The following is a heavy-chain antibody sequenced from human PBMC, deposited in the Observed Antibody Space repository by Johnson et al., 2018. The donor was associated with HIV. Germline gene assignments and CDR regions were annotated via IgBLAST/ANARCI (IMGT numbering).Heavy chain of an antibody. CDR1: GFTFSSYG. CDR2: ISYDGSNK. J-gene: IGHJ3*02. Sequence: QVQLVESGGGVVQPGGSLRLSCAASGFTFSSYGMHWVRQAPGKGLEWVSIISYDGSNKYYADSVKGRFTISRDNSKNTLYLQMNSLRAEDTAVYYLARDTYYYDSSGYLDAFDIWGQGTMVTVSS. CDR3: ARDTYYYDSSGYLDAFDI. D-gene: IGHD3-22*01. V-gene: IGHV3-30*19.